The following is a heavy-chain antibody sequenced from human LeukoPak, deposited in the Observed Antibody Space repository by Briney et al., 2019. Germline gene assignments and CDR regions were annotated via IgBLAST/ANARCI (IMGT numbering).Heavy chain of an antibody. CDR1: GGSFRGYY. CDR2: IKHSGST. V-gene: IGHV4-34*01. Sequence: SETLSLTCAVYGGSFRGYYWSWIRQPPGRGLEWMGEIKHSGSTNYNPSLKRRVTISVDTSKNQFSLKLSSVTAADTAVYYCARSEYSSSWYHDYWGQGTLVTVSS. CDR3: ARSEYSSSWYHDY. J-gene: IGHJ4*02. D-gene: IGHD6-13*01.